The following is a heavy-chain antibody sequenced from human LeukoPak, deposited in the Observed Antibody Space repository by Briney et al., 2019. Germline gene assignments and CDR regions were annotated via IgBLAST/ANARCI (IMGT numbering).Heavy chain of an antibody. CDR2: ISGYNGNT. J-gene: IGHJ6*03. D-gene: IGHD5-24*01. CDR1: GYTFTSYG. V-gene: IGHV1-18*01. Sequence: ASVKVSCKASGYTFTSYGISWVRQAPGQGLEWMGWISGYNGNTKYAQKFQARVTLTTDTSTSTAYMELRSLRSDDTAVYYCARARGNYYYYMDVWGKGTTVTVSS. CDR3: ARARGNYYYYMDV.